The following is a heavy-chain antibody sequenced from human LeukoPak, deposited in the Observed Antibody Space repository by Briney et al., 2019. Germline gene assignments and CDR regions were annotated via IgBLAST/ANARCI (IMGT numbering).Heavy chain of an antibody. CDR3: ASQPLYSGSHFDY. CDR1: GYTLTELS. D-gene: IGHD1-26*01. Sequence: ASVKVSCKVSGYTLTELSMHWVRQAPGKGLEWMGGFDPEDGETIYAQKFQGRVTMTEDTSTDTAYMKLSSLRSEDTAVYYCASQPLYSGSHFDYWGQGTLVTVSS. CDR2: FDPEDGET. V-gene: IGHV1-24*01. J-gene: IGHJ4*02.